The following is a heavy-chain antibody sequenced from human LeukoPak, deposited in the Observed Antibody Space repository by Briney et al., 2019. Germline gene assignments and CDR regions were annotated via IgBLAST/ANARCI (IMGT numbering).Heavy chain of an antibody. CDR1: GGSISSGGYS. CDR2: IYHSGST. D-gene: IGHD3-10*01. V-gene: IGHV4-30-2*01. Sequence: PSQTLSLTCAVSGGSISSGGYSWSWIRQPPGKGLEWIGYIYHSGSTNYNPSLKSRVTISVDTSKNQFSLKLSSVTAADTAVYYCAREYYGSGSHSYFDYWGQGTLVTVSS. J-gene: IGHJ4*02. CDR3: AREYYGSGSHSYFDY.